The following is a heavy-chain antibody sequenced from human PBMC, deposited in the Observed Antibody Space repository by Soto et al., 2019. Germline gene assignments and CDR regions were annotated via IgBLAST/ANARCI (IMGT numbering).Heavy chain of an antibody. V-gene: IGHV3-33*01. CDR3: XXXXXXXXXAXGY. CDR1: GXTFSSYA. J-gene: IGHJ4*02. CDR2: IWYDGSNT. Sequence: QVQLVEAGGGVVQPGRSLRLSCAASGXTFSSYAMHWVRQAPGKGLEWVGFIWYDGSNTFYAESVKGRFTISRDNSKNTVYLQINALRAEXXAXXXXXXXXXXXXXAXGYWGQGTLVTVSS.